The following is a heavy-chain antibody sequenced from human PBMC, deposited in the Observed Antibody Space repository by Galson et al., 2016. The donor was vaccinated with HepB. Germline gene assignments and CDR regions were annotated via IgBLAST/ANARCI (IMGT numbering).Heavy chain of an antibody. V-gene: IGHV4-39*01. J-gene: IGHJ4*02. CDR3: ASGDSGWYRVYFDS. CDR2: MYYDGRS. Sequence: ETLSLTCSVSGGSIANSRYYWSWIRQPPGKGLEWVGSMYYDGRSYFHPSPNSRATMSVDRSKNQISLNLNSVTAADTAVYFFASGDSGWYRVYFDSWGQGTRGTVCS. CDR1: GGSIANSRYY. D-gene: IGHD6-13*01.